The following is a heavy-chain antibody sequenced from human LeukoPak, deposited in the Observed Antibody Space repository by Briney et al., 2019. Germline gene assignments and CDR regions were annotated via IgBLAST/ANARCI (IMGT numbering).Heavy chain of an antibody. CDR1: GFTFDDYA. CDR2: ISWNSGSK. V-gene: IGHV3-9*01. Sequence: PGRSLRLSCAASGFTFDDYAMHWVRQAPGKGLEWVSGISWNSGSKGYADSAKGRFTISRDNAKNSLYLQMNSLRAEDTALYYCAKDMNYLWLRPSFDYWGQGILVTVSS. J-gene: IGHJ4*02. CDR3: AKDMNYLWLRPSFDY. D-gene: IGHD5-18*01.